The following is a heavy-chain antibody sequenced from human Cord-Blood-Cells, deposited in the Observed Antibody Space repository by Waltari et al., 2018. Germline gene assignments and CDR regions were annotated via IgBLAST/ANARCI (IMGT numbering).Heavy chain of an antibody. CDR1: GYTFTGYY. CDR3: ARDLPIGAFGVVRDYYGMDV. D-gene: IGHD3-3*01. Sequence: QVQLVQSGTEVKKPGASVKVSCKASGYTFTGYYMHWVRQAPGQGLEWMGRINPSRGGTNYAQKFQGRVTMTRDTSISTAYMELSRLRSDDTAVYYCARDLPIGAFGVVRDYYGMDVWGQGTTVTVSS. CDR2: INPSRGGT. J-gene: IGHJ6*02. V-gene: IGHV1-2*06.